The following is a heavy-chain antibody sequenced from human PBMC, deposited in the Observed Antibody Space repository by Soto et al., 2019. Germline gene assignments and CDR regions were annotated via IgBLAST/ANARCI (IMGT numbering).Heavy chain of an antibody. CDR3: ARTDYVGYYQH. V-gene: IGHV4-38-2*01. CDR2: IYHSGTT. Sequence: PSETLSLTWAVSGDSIGTGYYWAWIRQPPGKGLEYIGSIYHSGTTYYNPSLMSRVTISVDTSKNQFSMNLRSVTAADSAVYCCARTDYVGYYQHCGKGTLVTVSS. D-gene: IGHD1-26*01. CDR1: GDSIGTGYY. J-gene: IGHJ1*01.